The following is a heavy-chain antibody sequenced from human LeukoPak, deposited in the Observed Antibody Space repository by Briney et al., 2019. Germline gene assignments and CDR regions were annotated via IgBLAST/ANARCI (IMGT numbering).Heavy chain of an antibody. CDR3: VVSGYYYDWFDP. V-gene: IGHV1-69*02. D-gene: IGHD3-3*01. J-gene: IGHJ5*02. CDR1: GTFTDYS. CDR2: IIPILGQT. Sequence: SVKVSFKASGTFTDYSISWVRQAPGQGLEWMGRIIPILGQTDYTQKFHDRVTFTADKSTTTAYMELTSLNSEDTAIYYCVVSGYYYDWFDPWGQGTLVTV.